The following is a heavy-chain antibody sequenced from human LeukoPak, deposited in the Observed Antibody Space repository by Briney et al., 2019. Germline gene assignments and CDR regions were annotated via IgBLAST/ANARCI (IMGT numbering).Heavy chain of an antibody. D-gene: IGHD3-9*01. J-gene: IGHJ4*02. Sequence: VASVKVSCKASGGTFSSYAISWVRQAPGQGLEWMGGIIPIFGTANYAQKFQGRVTITTDESTSTAYMELSSLRSEDTAVYYCARDPRVRYFDWSPPFDYWGQGTLVTVSS. CDR2: IIPIFGTA. CDR3: ARDPRVRYFDWSPPFDY. CDR1: GGTFSSYA. V-gene: IGHV1-69*05.